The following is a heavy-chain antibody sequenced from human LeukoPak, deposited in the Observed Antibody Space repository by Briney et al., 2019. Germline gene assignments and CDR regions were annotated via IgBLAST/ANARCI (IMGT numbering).Heavy chain of an antibody. CDR2: ISAYNGNT. CDR1: GYSFTSHG. CDR3: ARDSDSSGHSFSDY. Sequence: ASVKVSCKASGYSFTSHGISWVRQAPGQGLEWMGWISAYNGNTNYAQKLQGRVTMTTDTSTSTAYMELRSLRSDDTAVYYCARDSDSSGHSFSDYWGQGTLVTVSS. V-gene: IGHV1-18*01. J-gene: IGHJ4*02. D-gene: IGHD3-22*01.